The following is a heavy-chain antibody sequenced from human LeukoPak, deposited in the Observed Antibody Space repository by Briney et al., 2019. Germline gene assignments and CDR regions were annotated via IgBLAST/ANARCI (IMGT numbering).Heavy chain of an antibody. CDR2: LYSSGDT. V-gene: IGHV4-4*07. CDR3: AREVEGSGTYYYSSFYMDV. D-gene: IGHD3-10*01. Sequence: WETLSLTCIVSGGSISSYYWSWIRQPAGKGLEWIGRLYSSGDTNYNPSLKSRVTMSVDTSKNQFSLKLNSVTAADTAVYYCAREVEGSGTYYYSSFYMDVWGKGSTVTVSS. CDR1: GGSISSYY. J-gene: IGHJ6*03.